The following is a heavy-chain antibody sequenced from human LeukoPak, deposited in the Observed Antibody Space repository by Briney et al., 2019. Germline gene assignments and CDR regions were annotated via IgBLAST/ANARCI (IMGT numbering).Heavy chain of an antibody. J-gene: IGHJ5*02. Sequence: QPGGSLRLSCAASGFIFNAYWMHWVRHAPGKGLLWVSHISSDGSSTSYADSVKGRFTISRDNAKNTVYLQMNSLRAEDTAVYYCARPKYCSGQSCHLSWFAPWGQGTLVTVSS. V-gene: IGHV3-74*01. CDR1: GFIFNAYW. CDR2: ISSDGSST. CDR3: ARPKYCSGQSCHLSWFAP. D-gene: IGHD2-15*01.